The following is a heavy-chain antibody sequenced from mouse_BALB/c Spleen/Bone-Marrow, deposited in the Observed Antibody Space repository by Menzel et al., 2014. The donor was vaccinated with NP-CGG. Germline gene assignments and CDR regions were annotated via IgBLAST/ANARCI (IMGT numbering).Heavy chain of an antibody. D-gene: IGHD4-1*01. CDR2: FYPGSGSI. CDR3: AKHEGNWFWFAY. J-gene: IGHJ3*01. V-gene: IGHV1-62-2*01. Sequence: VQLQQSGAELVKPGASVKLSCKASGYTFTEYTIHWVKQRSGQGLEWIGWFYPGSGSIKYNEKFKDKATLTADKSSSPVYMELSKLTTEGSSVLFWAKHEGNWFWFAYWGQRTLVTVSA. CDR1: GYTFTEYT.